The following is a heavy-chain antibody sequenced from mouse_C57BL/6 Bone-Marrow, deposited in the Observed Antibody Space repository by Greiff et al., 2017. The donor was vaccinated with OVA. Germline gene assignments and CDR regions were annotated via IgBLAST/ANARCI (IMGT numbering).Heavy chain of an antibody. D-gene: IGHD1-1*01. Sequence: QVQLQQPGAELVKPGASVKMSCKASGYTFTSYWITWVKQRPGQGLEWIGDIYPGSGSTNYNEKFKSKATLTVDTSSSTAYMQLSSLTSEDSAVYYCARRGDYYGSRYFDVWGTGTTVTVSS. CDR2: IYPGSGST. V-gene: IGHV1-55*01. CDR1: GYTFTSYW. CDR3: ARRGDYYGSRYFDV. J-gene: IGHJ1*03.